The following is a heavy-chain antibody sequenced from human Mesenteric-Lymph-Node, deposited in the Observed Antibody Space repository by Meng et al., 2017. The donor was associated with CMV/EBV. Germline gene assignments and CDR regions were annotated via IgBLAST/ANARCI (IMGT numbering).Heavy chain of an antibody. CDR2: FNWNGGST. CDR3: ARVAYYYDSSGYYPYYFDY. V-gene: IGHV3-20*04. CDR1: GFTFDDYG. D-gene: IGHD3-22*01. J-gene: IGHJ4*02. Sequence: GGSLRLSCAASGFTFDDYGMSWVRQAPGKGLEWVSGFNWNGGSTGYADSVKGRSTISRDNVKNSLYLQMNSLRAEDTALYYCARVAYYYDSSGYYPYYFDYWGQGTLVTVSS.